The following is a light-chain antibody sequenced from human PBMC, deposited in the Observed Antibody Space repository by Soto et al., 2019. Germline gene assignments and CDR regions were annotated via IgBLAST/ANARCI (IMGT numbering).Light chain of an antibody. V-gene: IGLV2-14*01. CDR2: DIS. CDR3: SSYTSSSRPVV. J-gene: IGLJ2*01. Sequence: QSVLTQPASVSGSPGQSITISCTGTSSDVGGYNYVSWYQQHPGKAPKLMIYDISNRPSGVSCRFSGFKAANTASLTISGFQAEDEADYYCSSYTSSSRPVVFGGGTKLTVL. CDR1: SSDVGGYNY.